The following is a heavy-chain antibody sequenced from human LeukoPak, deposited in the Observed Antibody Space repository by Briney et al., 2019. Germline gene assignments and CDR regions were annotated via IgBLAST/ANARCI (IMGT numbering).Heavy chain of an antibody. CDR3: ARQKTFGYCSGGSCLS. Sequence: SETLSLTCTVSGGSISSYYWGWVRQPPGKGLEWIGNIFYSGSTYYSPSLKSRVTISLDTSRNQFSLKLSSVTAADTAVYYCARQKTFGYCSGGSCLSWGQGTLVTVSS. CDR2: IFYSGST. J-gene: IGHJ5*02. CDR1: GGSISSYY. V-gene: IGHV4-59*04. D-gene: IGHD2-15*01.